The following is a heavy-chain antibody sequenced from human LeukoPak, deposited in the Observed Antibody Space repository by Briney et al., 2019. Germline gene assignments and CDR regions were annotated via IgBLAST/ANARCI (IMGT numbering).Heavy chain of an antibody. J-gene: IGHJ4*02. Sequence: ASVKVSCKASGYTFTSYGISWVRQAPGQGLEWMGWISAYNGNTNYAQKLQGRVTMTTDTSTSTAYMELRSLRSDDTAVYYCARVDTPTNYYDSSGYYPDYWGQGTLVTVSS. CDR2: ISAYNGNT. D-gene: IGHD3-22*01. V-gene: IGHV1-18*01. CDR3: ARVDTPTNYYDSSGYYPDY. CDR1: GYTFTSYG.